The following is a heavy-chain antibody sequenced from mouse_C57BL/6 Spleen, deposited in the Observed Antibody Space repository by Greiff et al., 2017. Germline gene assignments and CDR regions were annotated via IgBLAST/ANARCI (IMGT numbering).Heavy chain of an antibody. Sequence: QVHVKQSGAELVKPGASVKISCKASGYAFSSYWMNWVKQRPGKGLEWIGQIYPGDGDTNYNGKFKGKATLTADKSSSTAYMQLSSLTSEDSAVYSCARGSYGAGWFAYWGQGTLVTVSA. CDR3: ARGSYGAGWFAY. D-gene: IGHD1-1*02. CDR1: GYAFSSYW. J-gene: IGHJ3*01. CDR2: IYPGDGDT. V-gene: IGHV1-80*01.